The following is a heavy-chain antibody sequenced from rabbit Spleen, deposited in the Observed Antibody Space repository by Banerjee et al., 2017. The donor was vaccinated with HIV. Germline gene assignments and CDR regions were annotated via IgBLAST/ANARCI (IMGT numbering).Heavy chain of an antibody. Sequence: QEQLVESGGGLVKPEGSLKLSCTASGFSFNNGYDMCWVRQAPGKGLEWIACIYAGSSGGTYSATWAKGRFSISKTSSTTVTLQMTTLTAADTATYFCARDTGTSFSTYGMDLWGPGTLVTVS. D-gene: IGHD8-1*01. J-gene: IGHJ6*01. CDR1: GFSFNNGYD. V-gene: IGHV1S45*01. CDR2: IYAGSSGGT. CDR3: ARDTGTSFSTYGMDL.